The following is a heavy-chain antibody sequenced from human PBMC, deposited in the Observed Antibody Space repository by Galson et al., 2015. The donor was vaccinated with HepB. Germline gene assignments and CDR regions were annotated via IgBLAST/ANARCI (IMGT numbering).Heavy chain of an antibody. CDR1: GGTFSSYT. V-gene: IGHV1-69*02. CDR2: IIPILGIA. D-gene: IGHD3-10*01. J-gene: IGHJ3*02. CDR3: AQNYYYGSGSYTPDAFDI. Sequence: SVKVSCKASGGTFSSYTISWVRQAPGQGLEWMGRIIPILGIANYAQKFQGRVTITADKSTSTAYMELSSLRSEDTAVYYCAQNYYYGSGSYTPDAFDIWGQGTMVTVSS.